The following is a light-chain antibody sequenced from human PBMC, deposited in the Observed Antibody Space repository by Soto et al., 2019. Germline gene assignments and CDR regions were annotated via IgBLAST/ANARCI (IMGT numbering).Light chain of an antibody. CDR2: GAS. Sequence: EIVLSQAPGTLSLSPGERDTLSCRASQSVSSNYLTWYQQKPGQAPRLLVYGASSRATGIPDRFSGSGSGTDFTLTISRLESEDFAVYYCQQYGSSPYTFGQGTNLEVK. CDR3: QQYGSSPYT. CDR1: QSVSSNY. J-gene: IGKJ2*01. V-gene: IGKV3-20*01.